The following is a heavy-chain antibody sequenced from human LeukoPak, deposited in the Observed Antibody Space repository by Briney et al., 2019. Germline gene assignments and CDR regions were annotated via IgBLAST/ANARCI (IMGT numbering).Heavy chain of an antibody. V-gene: IGHV3-48*01. Sequence: PGGSLRLSCAASGFNFNTFNMNWVRQAPGKGLEWVSYISSSSSTIYYADSVKGRFTISRDNAKSSLYLQMNSLRAEDTAVYYCARYPGPRPHLDYWGQGTLVTVSS. J-gene: IGHJ4*02. CDR2: ISSSSSTI. CDR3: ARYPGPRPHLDY. CDR1: GFNFNTFN.